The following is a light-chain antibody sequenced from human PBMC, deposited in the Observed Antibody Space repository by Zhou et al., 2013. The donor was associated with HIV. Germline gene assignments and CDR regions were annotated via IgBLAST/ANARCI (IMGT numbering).Light chain of an antibody. V-gene: IGKV3-11*01. CDR1: QSVDRD. J-gene: IGKJ5*01. CDR3: QQRSNWIT. Sequence: DIVLTQSPGTVSLSPGDRATLSCRASQSVDRDYFGWYQQRPGQAPRLLIYQTFKRATGTPDRFRGSGSGTDFTLTISSLEPEDFAVYYCQQRSNWITFGQGTRLE. CDR2: QTF.